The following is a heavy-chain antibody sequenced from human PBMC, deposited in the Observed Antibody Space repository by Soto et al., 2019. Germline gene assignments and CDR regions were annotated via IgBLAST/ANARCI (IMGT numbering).Heavy chain of an antibody. CDR3: AGHSLQQSFTY. J-gene: IGHJ4*02. CDR1: GGSISSYY. D-gene: IGHD6-13*01. Sequence: SETLSLTCTVSGGSISSYYWSWIRQPPGRGLEWIGYIYYSGSTNYNPSLKSRVTISVDTSKNQFSLKLSSVTAADTALYYCAGHSLQQSFTYWGQGTQVTVSS. CDR2: IYYSGST. V-gene: IGHV4-59*08.